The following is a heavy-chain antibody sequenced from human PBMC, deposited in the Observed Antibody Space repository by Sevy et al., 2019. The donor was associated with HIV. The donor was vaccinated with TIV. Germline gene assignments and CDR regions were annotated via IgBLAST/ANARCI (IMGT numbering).Heavy chain of an antibody. CDR3: ARAPSWHDSSGYNALDI. V-gene: IGHV1-46*02. CDR2: INPSGGTT. CDR1: GDTFNNYH. D-gene: IGHD3-22*01. Sequence: ASVKVSCKASGDTFNNYHVHWVRQAPGQGLEWMGIINPSGGTTSYAQTFQGRVTMTRDTSTSTVYMELSSLRSEDTAVYYCARAPSWHDSSGYNALDIWGQGTMVTVSS. J-gene: IGHJ3*02.